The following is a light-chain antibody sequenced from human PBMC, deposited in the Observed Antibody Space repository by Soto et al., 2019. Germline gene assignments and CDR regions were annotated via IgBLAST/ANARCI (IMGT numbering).Light chain of an antibody. CDR3: KSYAGSNTYV. CDR2: EVV. J-gene: IGLJ1*01. V-gene: IGLV2-8*01. Sequence: QSVLTQPPSASGSPGQSVTISCTGTKNDIGVYDFVSWYQHHPGKAPRLIIYEVVQRPSGVPDRFSGSKSGNTASLTVSGLQAADEADSFCKSYAGSNTYVFGSGTKVTLL. CDR1: KNDIGVYDF.